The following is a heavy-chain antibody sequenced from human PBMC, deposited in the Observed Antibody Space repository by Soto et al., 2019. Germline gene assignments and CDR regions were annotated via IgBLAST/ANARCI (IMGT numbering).Heavy chain of an antibody. Sequence: SETLSLTCTVSGGSISSSSYYWGWIRQPPGKGLEWIGSIYYSGSTYYNPSLKSRVTISVDTSKNQFSLKLSSVAAADTAVYYCARHGLLWFGEYKKGDYGMDVWGQGTTVTVSS. V-gene: IGHV4-39*01. D-gene: IGHD3-10*01. CDR2: IYYSGST. CDR3: ARHGLLWFGEYKKGDYGMDV. J-gene: IGHJ6*02. CDR1: GGSISSSSYY.